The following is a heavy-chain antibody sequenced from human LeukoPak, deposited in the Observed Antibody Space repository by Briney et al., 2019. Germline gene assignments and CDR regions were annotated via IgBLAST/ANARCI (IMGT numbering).Heavy chain of an antibody. CDR1: GGTFSSYA. CDR2: IIPIFGTA. J-gene: IGHJ4*02. D-gene: IGHD5-18*01. CDR3: ARDVGYTAMMPDY. Sequence: SVKVSCKAAGGTFSSYAISWVRQAPGQGLEWMGGIIPIFGTANYAQKFQGRVTITADESTSTAYMELSSLRSEDTAVYYCARDVGYTAMMPDYWGQGTLVTVSS. V-gene: IGHV1-69*13.